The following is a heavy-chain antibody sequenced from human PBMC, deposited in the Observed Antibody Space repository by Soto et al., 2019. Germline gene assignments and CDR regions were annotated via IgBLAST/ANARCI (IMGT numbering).Heavy chain of an antibody. CDR2: ISTYNGNT. J-gene: IGHJ4*02. D-gene: IGHD4-17*01. V-gene: IGHV1-18*01. CDR1: GYTFTTSG. CDR3: AGCLYGYYDY. Sequence: AQLVQAGAEVKEHGASVKVSCKTTGYTFTTSGIPWLRQAPGHGLEWMGWISTYNGNTNYAKNLQYIVTLTTDTSTSTAYMELMCLRSYDPAVYYCAGCLYGYYDYWGQGTLVTVSS.